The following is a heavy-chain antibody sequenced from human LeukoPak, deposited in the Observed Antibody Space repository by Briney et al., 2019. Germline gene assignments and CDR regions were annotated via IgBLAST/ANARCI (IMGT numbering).Heavy chain of an antibody. V-gene: IGHV4-34*01. CDR2: INHSGST. CDR1: GGSFSGYY. J-gene: IGHJ5*02. CDR3: ARGDRYYDILTGYYLNWFDP. Sequence: SETLSLTCAVYGGSFSGYYWSWIRQPPGKGLEWIGEINHSGSTNYNPSLKSRVTISVDTSKNQFSLKLSSVTAADTAVYYCARGDRYYDILTGYYLNWFDPWGQGTLVTVSS. D-gene: IGHD3-9*01.